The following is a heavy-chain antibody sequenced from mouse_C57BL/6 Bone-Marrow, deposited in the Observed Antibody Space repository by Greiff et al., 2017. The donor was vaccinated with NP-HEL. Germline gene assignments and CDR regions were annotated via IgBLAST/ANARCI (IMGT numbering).Heavy chain of an antibody. CDR1: GFTFSSYA. CDR2: ISDGGSYT. Sequence: EVQGVESGGGLVKPGGSLKLSCAASGFTFSSYAMSWVRQTPEKRLEWVATISDGGSYTYYPDNVKGRFTISRDNAKNNLYLQMSHLKSEDTAMYYCARGKLTGRFAYWGQGTLVTVSA. J-gene: IGHJ3*01. CDR3: ARGKLTGRFAY. V-gene: IGHV5-4*01. D-gene: IGHD4-1*01.